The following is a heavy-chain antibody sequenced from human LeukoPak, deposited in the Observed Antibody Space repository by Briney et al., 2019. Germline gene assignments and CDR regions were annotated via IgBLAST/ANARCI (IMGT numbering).Heavy chain of an antibody. CDR2: ISSSSSTI. D-gene: IGHD4-17*01. CDR3: ASIYGDYADY. CDR1: GFTFSSYI. Sequence: GGSLRLSYAASGFTFSSYIMNWVRQAPGKGLEWVSYISSSSSTIYYADSVKGRFTISRDNAKNSLYLQMNSLRDEDTAVYYCASIYGDYADYWGQGTLVTVSS. J-gene: IGHJ4*02. V-gene: IGHV3-48*02.